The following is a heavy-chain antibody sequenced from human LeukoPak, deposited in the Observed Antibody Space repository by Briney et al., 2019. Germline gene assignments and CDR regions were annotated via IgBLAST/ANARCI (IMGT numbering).Heavy chain of an antibody. Sequence: PGGPLRLSCAASGFTFSSYWMHWVRQAPGKGLVWVSRINSDGTSTHYADSVKGRFTISRDNAKNTLYLQMNTLRAEDTAVYYCARVNYGGNSFSDYWGQGTLVTVSS. CDR1: GFTFSSYW. D-gene: IGHD4-23*01. V-gene: IGHV3-74*01. CDR2: INSDGTST. CDR3: ARVNYGGNSFSDY. J-gene: IGHJ4*02.